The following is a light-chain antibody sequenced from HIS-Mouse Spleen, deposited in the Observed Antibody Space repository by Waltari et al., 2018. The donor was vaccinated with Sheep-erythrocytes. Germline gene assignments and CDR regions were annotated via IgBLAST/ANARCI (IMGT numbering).Light chain of an antibody. Sequence: QSALTQPASVSGSPGQSITVSCTGTSRDVGGSNYVSLYQQHPGKAPHLIIYEVSNRPSGVSNRSSGSKSGNTASLTISGLQAEDEADYYCSSYTSSSTLVFGGGTKLTVL. J-gene: IGLJ2*01. CDR3: SSYTSSSTLV. CDR1: SRDVGGSNY. CDR2: EVS. V-gene: IGLV2-14*01.